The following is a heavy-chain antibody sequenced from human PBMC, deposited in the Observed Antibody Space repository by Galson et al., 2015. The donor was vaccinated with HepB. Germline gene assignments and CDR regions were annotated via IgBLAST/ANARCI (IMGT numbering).Heavy chain of an antibody. CDR2: IYSGGST. V-gene: IGHV3-53*01. CDR1: GFTVSSNY. D-gene: IGHD3-22*01. CDR3: ARDDASSGYYGGFDY. Sequence: SLRLSCAASGFTVSSNYMSWVRQAPGKGLEWVSVIYSGGSTYYADSVKGRFTISRDNSKNTLYLQMNSLRAEDTAVYYCARDDASSGYYGGFDYWGQGTLVTVSS. J-gene: IGHJ4*02.